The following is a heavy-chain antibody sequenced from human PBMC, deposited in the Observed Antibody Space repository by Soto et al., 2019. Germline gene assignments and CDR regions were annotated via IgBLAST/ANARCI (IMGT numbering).Heavy chain of an antibody. CDR3: ARDSRPSIAARAANFDY. CDR2: IIPILGIA. V-gene: IGHV1-69*04. Sequence: GASVKVSCKASGGTFSSYTISWVRQAPGQGLEWMGRIIPILGIANYAQKFQGRVTITADKSTSTAYMELSSLRSEDTAVYYCARDSRPSIAARAANFDYWGQGTLVTVSS. CDR1: GGTFSSYT. J-gene: IGHJ4*02. D-gene: IGHD6-6*01.